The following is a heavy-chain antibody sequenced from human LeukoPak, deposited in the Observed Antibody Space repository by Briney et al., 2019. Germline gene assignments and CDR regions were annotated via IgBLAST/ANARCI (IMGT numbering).Heavy chain of an antibody. CDR2: IIPIFGAA. CDR3: AHSERWLQFDAFDI. J-gene: IGHJ3*02. CDR1: GGTFSSYA. D-gene: IGHD5-24*01. V-gene: IGHV1-69*05. Sequence: SVKVSCKASGGTFSSYAISWVRQAPGQGLEWMGRIIPIFGAASYAQKFQGRVTITTDESTSTAYMELSSLRSEDTAVYCCAHSERWLQFDAFDIWGQGTMVTVSS.